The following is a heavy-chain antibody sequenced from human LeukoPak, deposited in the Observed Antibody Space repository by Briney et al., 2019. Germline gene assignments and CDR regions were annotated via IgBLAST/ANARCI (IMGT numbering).Heavy chain of an antibody. V-gene: IGHV4-59*08. CDR1: GGSISSYY. J-gene: IGHJ4*02. Sequence: SETLSLTCTVSGGSISSYYWSWIRQPPGKGLEWIGDIYYSGSTNYSPSLKSRVTMPVDTSKNQFSLRLSSVTAADTAVYYCATWRTAKTGFDYWGQGTLVTVSS. CDR3: ATWRTAKTGFDY. D-gene: IGHD1-1*01. CDR2: IYYSGST.